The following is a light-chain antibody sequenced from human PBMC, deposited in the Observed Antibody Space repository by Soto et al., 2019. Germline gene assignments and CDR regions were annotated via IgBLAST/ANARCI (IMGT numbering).Light chain of an antibody. Sequence: QSVLTQPASVSGSPGQSSTISCTGTSSGVGSYNLVSWYQQHPGKAPKLMIYEVSKRPSGVSNRFSGSKSGNTASLTISGLQAEDEADYYCCSYAGSSTFVFGTGTKLTVL. CDR2: EVS. CDR3: CSYAGSSTFV. V-gene: IGLV2-23*02. CDR1: SSGVGSYNL. J-gene: IGLJ1*01.